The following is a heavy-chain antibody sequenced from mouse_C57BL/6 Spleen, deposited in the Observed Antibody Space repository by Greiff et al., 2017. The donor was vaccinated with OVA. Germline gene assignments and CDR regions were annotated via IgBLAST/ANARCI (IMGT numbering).Heavy chain of an antibody. CDR2: ISSGGSYT. J-gene: IGHJ2*01. CDR3: ARRGYYGSSSYFDY. D-gene: IGHD1-1*01. Sequence: DVQLVESGGDLVKPGGSLKLSCAASGFTFSSYGMSWVRQTPDKRLEWVATISSGGSYTYYPDSVKGRFTISRDNAKNTLYLQMSSLKSEDTAMYYCARRGYYGSSSYFDYWGQGTTLTVSS. CDR1: GFTFSSYG. V-gene: IGHV5-6*01.